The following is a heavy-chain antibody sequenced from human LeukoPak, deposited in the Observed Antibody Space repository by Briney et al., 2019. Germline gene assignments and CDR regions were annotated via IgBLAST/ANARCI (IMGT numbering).Heavy chain of an antibody. V-gene: IGHV4-38-2*02. J-gene: IGHJ6*03. D-gene: IGHD5-12*01. CDR1: GYSISSGYY. CDR2: IYHSGST. Sequence: PSETLSLTCTVSGYSISSGYYWGWIRQPPGKGLEWIGSIYHSGSTYYNPSLKSRVTISVDTSKNQFSLKLSSVTAADTAVYYCARGRVGGYDGSPSHMDVWGKGTTVTVSS. CDR3: ARGRVGGYDGSPSHMDV.